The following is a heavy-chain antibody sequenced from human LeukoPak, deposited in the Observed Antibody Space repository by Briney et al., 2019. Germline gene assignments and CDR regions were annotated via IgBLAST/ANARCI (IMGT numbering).Heavy chain of an antibody. CDR1: GFTFSSYA. CDR2: ISDSGGTT. CDR3: ARAASGSGNYYVRSGLDV. J-gene: IGHJ6*02. D-gene: IGHD3-10*01. Sequence: QPGGSLRLSCAASGFTFSSYAMSWVRHAPGEGLEWVSAISDSGGTTYYADSVKGRFTISRDNAKNTVYLQMNNLRAEDTAVYFCARAASGSGNYYVRSGLDVWGQGTTVTVSS. V-gene: IGHV3-23*01.